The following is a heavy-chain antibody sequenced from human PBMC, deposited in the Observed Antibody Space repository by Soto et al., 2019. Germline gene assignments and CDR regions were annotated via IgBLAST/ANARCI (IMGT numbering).Heavy chain of an antibody. CDR2: IYHSGST. Sequence: SETLSLTCAVSGGSISSSNWWSWVRQPPGKGLEWIGEIYHSGSTNYNPSLKSRVTISVDKSKNQFSLKLSSVTAADTAVYYCARVALAKAAAGTGFDYWGQGTLVTVSS. D-gene: IGHD6-13*01. CDR1: GGSISSSNW. V-gene: IGHV4-4*02. CDR3: ARVALAKAAAGTGFDY. J-gene: IGHJ4*02.